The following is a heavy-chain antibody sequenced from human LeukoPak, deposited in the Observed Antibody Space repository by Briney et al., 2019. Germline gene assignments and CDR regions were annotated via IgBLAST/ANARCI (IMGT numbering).Heavy chain of an antibody. J-gene: IGHJ4*02. V-gene: IGHV1-2*02. Sequence: ASVKVSCKVSGYTLTELSMHWVRQAPGQGLEWMGWIDPKSGGTKIAQKFQGRVTMTRDTSMSTVYMELYSLTSDDTAVYSCARDPATSYYLDSWGQGILVTVSS. CDR1: GYTLTELS. CDR2: IDPKSGGT. CDR3: ARDPATSYYLDS.